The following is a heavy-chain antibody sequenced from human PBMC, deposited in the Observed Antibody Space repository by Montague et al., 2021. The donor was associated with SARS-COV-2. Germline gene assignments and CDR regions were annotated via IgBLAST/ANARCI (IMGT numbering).Heavy chain of an antibody. CDR2: INYSGST. CDR3: ARAPIYRSSWYAYFDY. V-gene: IGHV4-59*11. CDR1: GDSMNNHY. J-gene: IGHJ4*02. D-gene: IGHD6-13*01. Sequence: SETLSLTCTVSGDSMNNHYWSWIRQPPGKGLEWIGYINYSGSTHXNPSPQSRVTLSKDTSKNQFSLRLTSVTAADTAMYFCARAPIYRSSWYAYFDYWGQGTLVTVSS.